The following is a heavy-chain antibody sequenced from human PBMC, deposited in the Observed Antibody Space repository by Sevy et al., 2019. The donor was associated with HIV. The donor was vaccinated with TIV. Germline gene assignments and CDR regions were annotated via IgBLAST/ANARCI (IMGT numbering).Heavy chain of an antibody. D-gene: IGHD3-22*01. Sequence: ASVKVSCKASGYTFTSYGISWVRQAPGQGLEWMGWISAYNGNTNYAQKLQGRVTMTTDTSTSTAYMELRSLRSDDTAVYYCARAYYDDSSGYYNHWGQGTLVTVSS. J-gene: IGHJ5*02. CDR3: ARAYYDDSSGYYNH. V-gene: IGHV1-18*01. CDR2: ISAYNGNT. CDR1: GYTFTSYG.